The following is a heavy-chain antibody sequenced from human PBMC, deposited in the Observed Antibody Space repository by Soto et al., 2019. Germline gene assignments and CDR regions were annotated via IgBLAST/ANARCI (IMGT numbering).Heavy chain of an antibody. CDR3: ATSYDSGFDP. CDR2: IKPDNGDT. D-gene: IGHD5-12*01. Sequence: QLQLVQSGAEVERPGASVRVSCKAYGYPFSKYGIRWIRQAPGQGLEWMGWIKPDNGDTNYAQKFQRRVTMTTDTSSNTAYIELRSLRSDDKAGYYCATSYDSGFDPWGQGNRVSFSS. CDR1: GYPFSKYG. J-gene: IGHJ5*02. V-gene: IGHV1-18*04.